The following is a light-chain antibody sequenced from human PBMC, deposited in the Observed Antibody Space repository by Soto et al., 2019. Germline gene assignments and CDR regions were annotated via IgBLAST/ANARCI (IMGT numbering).Light chain of an antibody. CDR3: QQSYSTPLT. Sequence: DIQMTQSPSSLSASVGDRVTITCRASQSISNYLNWYQQKPGKAPKLLIYAASSLQGDVPSRFSVSGSGTDFTLTISSLQPDDFATYYYQQSYSTPLTFGPGTKVDIK. J-gene: IGKJ3*01. CDR2: AAS. CDR1: QSISNY. V-gene: IGKV1-39*01.